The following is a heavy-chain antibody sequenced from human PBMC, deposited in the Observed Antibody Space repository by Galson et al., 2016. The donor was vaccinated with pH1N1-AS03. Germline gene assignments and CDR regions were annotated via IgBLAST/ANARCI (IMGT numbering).Heavy chain of an antibody. CDR1: GGTFSSYV. D-gene: IGHD5-18*01. V-gene: IGHV1-69*13. Sequence: SVKVSCKASGGTFSSYVISWVRQAPGQGLEWMGEIIPIFGTANYAQRFQGRVTITADESTSTAYMEVSSLRSEDTAVYYCARDREWQGDTAMVFDSWGQGTLVTVSS. J-gene: IGHJ4*02. CDR3: ARDREWQGDTAMVFDS. CDR2: IIPIFGTA.